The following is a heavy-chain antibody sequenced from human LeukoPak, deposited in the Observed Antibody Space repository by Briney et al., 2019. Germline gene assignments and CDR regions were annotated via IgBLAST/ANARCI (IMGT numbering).Heavy chain of an antibody. CDR3: VISSGYYTYDH. Sequence: PSETLTLTCTVSGGSISSYYWSWIRQPAGKGLEWIGRIYTSGSTNYNPSLKSRVTMSVDTSKNQFSLKLSSVTAADTAVYYCVISSGYYTYDHWGQGPLVTVSS. CDR1: GGSISSYY. J-gene: IGHJ4*02. V-gene: IGHV4-4*07. D-gene: IGHD3-22*01. CDR2: IYTSGST.